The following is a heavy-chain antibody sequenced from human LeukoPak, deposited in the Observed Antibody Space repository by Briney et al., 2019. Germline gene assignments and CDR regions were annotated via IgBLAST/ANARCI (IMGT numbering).Heavy chain of an antibody. V-gene: IGHV3-48*03. CDR1: GFSFSTYE. Sequence: GGSLRLSCAASGFSFSTYEMNWVRQAPGKGLEWVSYITGSGRTIYYADSVKGRFTISRDNAKNSLYLQMNSLRDEDTAVYYCATEGGLLWGQGTLVTVSS. CDR2: ITGSGRTI. D-gene: IGHD3-16*01. J-gene: IGHJ4*02. CDR3: ATEGGLL.